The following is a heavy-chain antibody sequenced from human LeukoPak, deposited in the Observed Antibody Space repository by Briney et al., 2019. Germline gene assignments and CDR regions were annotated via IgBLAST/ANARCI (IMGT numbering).Heavy chain of an antibody. Sequence: ASVKVSCXASGYTFTSYDINWVRQATGQGLEWMGWMNPNSGNTGYAQKFQSRVTMTRNTSISTAYMELSSLRSEDTAVYYCAIAAAGTYPDYWGQGTLVTVSS. CDR1: GYTFTSYD. CDR2: MNPNSGNT. V-gene: IGHV1-8*01. J-gene: IGHJ4*02. CDR3: AIAAAGTYPDY. D-gene: IGHD6-13*01.